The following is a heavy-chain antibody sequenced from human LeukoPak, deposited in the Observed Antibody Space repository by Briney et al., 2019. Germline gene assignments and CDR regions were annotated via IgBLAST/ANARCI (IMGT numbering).Heavy chain of an antibody. Sequence: GGSLRLSCAASGFTVSTKYMSWVRQAPGKGLEWVSVIYSGGSTYYADSVKGRFTISRDNSKNTLYLQMNSLRAEDTAVYYCAKDLTSTVTSLFDYWGQGTLVTVSS. CDR2: IYSGGST. CDR1: GFTVSTKY. J-gene: IGHJ4*02. V-gene: IGHV3-53*01. D-gene: IGHD4-11*01. CDR3: AKDLTSTVTSLFDY.